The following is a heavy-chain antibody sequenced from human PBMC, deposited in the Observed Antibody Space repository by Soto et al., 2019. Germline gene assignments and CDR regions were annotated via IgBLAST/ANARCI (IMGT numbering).Heavy chain of an antibody. V-gene: IGHV1-69*06. Sequence: SVKVSCKASGGSLSTNPTSWVRQAPGQGLEWMGGTGSGTGPGNHAQKFQGRLTVTADKSTSTVYMELTNLSSEDTAVYYCARRDSGGFYRFFDSWGQGTLVTVSS. J-gene: IGHJ4*02. CDR3: ARRDSGGFYRFFDS. CDR2: TGSGTGPG. D-gene: IGHD2-15*01. CDR1: GGSLSTNP.